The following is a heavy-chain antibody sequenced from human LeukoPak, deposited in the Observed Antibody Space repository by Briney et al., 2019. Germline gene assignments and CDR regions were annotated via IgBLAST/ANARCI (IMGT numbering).Heavy chain of an antibody. V-gene: IGHV4-39*01. CDR1: GGSISSSSYY. CDR3: ARRLRDAFDI. J-gene: IGHJ3*02. D-gene: IGHD3-10*01. Sequence: PSETLSLTCTVSGGSISSSSYYWGWIRQPPGKGLEWIGSIYYSGSTYYNPSLKSRVTISVDTSKNQFPLKLSSVTAADTAVYYCARRLRDAFDIWGQGTMVTVSS. CDR2: IYYSGST.